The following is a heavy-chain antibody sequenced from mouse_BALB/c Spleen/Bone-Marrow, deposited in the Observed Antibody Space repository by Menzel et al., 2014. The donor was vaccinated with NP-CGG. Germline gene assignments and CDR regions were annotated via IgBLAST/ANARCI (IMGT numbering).Heavy chain of an antibody. J-gene: IGHJ4*01. CDR3: ARDPRWLLAMDN. CDR2: SRDKANDYTT. D-gene: IGHD2-3*01. CDR1: GFTFXDFY. Sequence: EVNVVESGGGLVQPGGSLRLSCATSGFTFXDFYMEWVRQPPGKRLEWIAASRDKANDYTTEYSASVKGRFIVSRDTSQSNLYLQMNALRAEDTAIYYCARDPRWLLAMDNWGQGTSVTVSS. V-gene: IGHV7-1*02.